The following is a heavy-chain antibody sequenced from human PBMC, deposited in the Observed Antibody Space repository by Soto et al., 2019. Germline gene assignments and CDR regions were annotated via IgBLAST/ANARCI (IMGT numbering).Heavy chain of an antibody. J-gene: IGHJ3*01. Sequence: QVQLQQWGAGLLKPSETLSLTCAVYGGSFSGYYWSWIRQPPGKGLEWIGEINHRGSTNYNPSLKSRVTISVDTSKNQFSLKLSSVTAADTAVYYCARGRAMIVWGQGTMVTVSS. D-gene: IGHD3-16*01. V-gene: IGHV4-34*01. CDR1: GGSFSGYY. CDR2: INHRGST. CDR3: ARGRAMIV.